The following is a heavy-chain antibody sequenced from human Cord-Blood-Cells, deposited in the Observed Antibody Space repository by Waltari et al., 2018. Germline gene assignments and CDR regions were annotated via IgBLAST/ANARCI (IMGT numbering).Heavy chain of an antibody. CDR3: AKSLRLQYYFDY. CDR1: GFTLSSPG. Sequence: QVQLGESGGGVVQHGRPPRHSCAVSGFTLSSPGMHWVRQAPGKGLEWVAVISYDGSNKYYADSVKGRFTISRDNSKNTLYLQMNSLRAEDTAVYYCAKSLRLQYYFDYWGQGTLVTVSS. CDR2: ISYDGSNK. V-gene: IGHV3-30*18. D-gene: IGHD4-4*01. J-gene: IGHJ4*02.